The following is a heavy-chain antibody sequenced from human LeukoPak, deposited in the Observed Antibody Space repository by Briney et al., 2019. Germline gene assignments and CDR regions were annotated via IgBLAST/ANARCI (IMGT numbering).Heavy chain of an antibody. D-gene: IGHD3-22*01. CDR2: ISSSSSYI. CDR3: AREDYYDSSGYYWTTGYFDY. Sequence: GGSLRLSCAASGFTFSSYSMNWVRQAPGKGLEWVSSISSSSSYIYYADSVKGRFTISRDNAKNSLYLQMNSLRAEDTAVYYCAREDYYDSSGYYWTTGYFDYWGQGTLVTVSS. J-gene: IGHJ4*02. CDR1: GFTFSSYS. V-gene: IGHV3-21*01.